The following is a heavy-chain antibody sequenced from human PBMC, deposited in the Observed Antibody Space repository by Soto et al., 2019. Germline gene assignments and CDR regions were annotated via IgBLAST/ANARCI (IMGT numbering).Heavy chain of an antibody. Sequence: QVQLVQSGAEEKKPGASVKVSCKASGYTFTSYAMHWVRQAPGQRLEWMGWINAGNGNTKYSQKFQGRVTITRDTSASTPYKELSSMKSEDTAVYSCARADGVGFVGPWGQGTLVTVSS. D-gene: IGHD2-2*01. CDR3: ARADGVGFVGP. J-gene: IGHJ5*02. V-gene: IGHV1-3*05. CDR1: GYTFTSYA. CDR2: INAGNGNT.